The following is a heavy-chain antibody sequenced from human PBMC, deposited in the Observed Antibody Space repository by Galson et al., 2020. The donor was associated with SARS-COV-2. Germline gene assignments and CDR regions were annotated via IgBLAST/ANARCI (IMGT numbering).Heavy chain of an antibody. D-gene: IGHD3-10*01. V-gene: IGHV3-9*01. J-gene: IGHJ4*02. Sequence: SLKISCAASGFTFDHYAMHWVRQVPGKGLEWVAAISWNSDIIAYADSVKGRFTISRDNANSFLYLQINGLTTEDAALYYCAKDVIPYGSRFDIWGQGTLVAVSS. CDR2: ISWNSDII. CDR3: AKDVIPYGSRFDI. CDR1: GFTFDHYA.